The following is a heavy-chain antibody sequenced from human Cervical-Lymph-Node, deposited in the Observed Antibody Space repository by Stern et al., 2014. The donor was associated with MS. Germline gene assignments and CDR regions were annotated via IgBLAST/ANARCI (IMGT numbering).Heavy chain of an antibody. CDR1: GFSFSRYA. Sequence: VQLVESGGGVVQPGRSLRLSCAASGFSFSRYAMHWVRQAPGKGLEWVALIWDDGSNPYYADSVTGRFTISRDNFKNTLYLQMNSLRAEETAVYYCASAYSSSHYYFDYWGQGTLVTVSS. CDR2: IWDDGSNP. V-gene: IGHV3-33*01. D-gene: IGHD6-13*01. J-gene: IGHJ4*02. CDR3: ASAYSSSHYYFDY.